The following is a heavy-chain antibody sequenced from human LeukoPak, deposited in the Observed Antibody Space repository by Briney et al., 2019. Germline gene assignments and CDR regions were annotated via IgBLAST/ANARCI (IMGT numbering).Heavy chain of an antibody. CDR2: INWNGAST. V-gene: IGHV3-20*04. CDR1: GFNFDDNG. J-gene: IGHJ4*02. D-gene: IGHD3-10*01. CDR3: AKTYYYGSGSYPGSY. Sequence: GGSLRLSCAASGFNFDDNGMSWVRQTPGKGLEWVSGINWNGASTGYADSVKGRFTISRDNAKKSLFLQMNSLRAEDTAVYYCAKTYYYGSGSYPGSYWGQGTLVTVSS.